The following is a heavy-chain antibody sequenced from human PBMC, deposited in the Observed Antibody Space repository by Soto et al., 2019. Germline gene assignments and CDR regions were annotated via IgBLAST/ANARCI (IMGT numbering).Heavy chain of an antibody. V-gene: IGHV4-39*01. CDR3: ARRGGHHEVQLELGWFDP. Sequence: QLQLQESGPGLVKPSETLSLTCTVSGGSISSSSYYWGWIRQPPGKGLEWIGSIYYSGSTYYNPSLKSRVTISVDTSKNQFSLKLSSGTAADTAVYYCARRGGHHEVQLELGWFDPWGQGTLVTVSS. J-gene: IGHJ5*02. CDR1: GGSISSSSYY. CDR2: IYYSGST. D-gene: IGHD1-1*01.